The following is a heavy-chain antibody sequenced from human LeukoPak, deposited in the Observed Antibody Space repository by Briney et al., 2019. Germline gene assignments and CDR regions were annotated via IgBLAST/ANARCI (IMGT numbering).Heavy chain of an antibody. J-gene: IGHJ4*02. CDR3: ARELPLRITMVRGVFDY. V-gene: IGHV3-48*04. CDR1: GFTFSSYS. D-gene: IGHD3-10*01. CDR2: ISSSSSTI. Sequence: GGSLRLSCAASGFTFSSYSMNWVRQAPGKGLEWVLYISSSSSTIYYADSVKGRFTISRDNAKNSLYLQMNSLRAEDTAVYYCARELPLRITMVRGVFDYWGQGTLVTVSS.